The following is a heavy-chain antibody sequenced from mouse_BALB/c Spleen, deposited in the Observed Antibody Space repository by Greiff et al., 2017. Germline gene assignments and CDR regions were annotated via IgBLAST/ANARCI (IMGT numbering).Heavy chain of an antibody. V-gene: IGHV5-4*02. CDR3: ARGGDYDGAWFAY. J-gene: IGHJ3*01. CDR1: GFTFSDYY. Sequence: DVQLVESGGGLVKPGGSLKLSCAASGFTFSDYYMYWVRQTPEKRLEWVATISDGGSYTYYPDSVKGRFTISRDNAKNNLYLQMSSLKSEDTAMYYCARGGDYDGAWFAYWGQGTLVTVSA. CDR2: ISDGGSYT. D-gene: IGHD2-4*01.